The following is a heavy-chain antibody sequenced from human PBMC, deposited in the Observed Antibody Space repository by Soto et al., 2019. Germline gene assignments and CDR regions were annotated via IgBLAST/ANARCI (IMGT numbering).Heavy chain of an antibody. V-gene: IGHV4-34*01. D-gene: IGHD6-13*01. CDR1: GGSFSGYY. CDR3: ARLSRIAAAGTNWFDP. J-gene: IGHJ5*02. Sequence: PSETLSLTCAVYGGSFSGYYWIWILQPPGKGLEWIGEINHSGSTNYNPSLKSRVTISVDTSKNQFSLKLSSVTAADTAVYYCARLSRIAAAGTNWFDPWGQGTLVTVSS. CDR2: INHSGST.